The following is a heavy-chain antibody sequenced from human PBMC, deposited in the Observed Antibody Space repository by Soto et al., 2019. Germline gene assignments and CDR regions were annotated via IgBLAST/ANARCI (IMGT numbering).Heavy chain of an antibody. D-gene: IGHD2-15*01. Sequence: EVQLVESGGGLIQPGGSLRLSCAASGFIVSSNYMSWVRQAPGKGLEWVSVIYSGGNTYYADSVKGRFTISRDNSKNTLYLQINSLRAEDTAVYFCARAYCSGGSCYGGLFDYWGQGTLVTVSS. CDR2: IYSGGNT. V-gene: IGHV3-53*01. CDR3: ARAYCSGGSCYGGLFDY. J-gene: IGHJ4*02. CDR1: GFIVSSNY.